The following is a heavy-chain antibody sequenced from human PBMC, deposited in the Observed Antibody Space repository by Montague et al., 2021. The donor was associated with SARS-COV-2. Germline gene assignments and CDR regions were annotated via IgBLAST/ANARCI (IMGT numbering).Heavy chain of an antibody. CDR2: TYYRSKWYN. J-gene: IGHJ4*02. V-gene: IGHV6-1*01. Sequence: CAISGDSVSSNSAAWNWIRQSPSRGLEWLGRTYYRSKWYNDYALSVKSRITINPDTSKNQFSLQLNSVTPEDTAVYYCARDGGLYSSSWYLGYFDYWGQGTLVTVSS. D-gene: IGHD6-13*01. CDR1: GDSVSSNSAA. CDR3: ARDGGLYSSSWYLGYFDY.